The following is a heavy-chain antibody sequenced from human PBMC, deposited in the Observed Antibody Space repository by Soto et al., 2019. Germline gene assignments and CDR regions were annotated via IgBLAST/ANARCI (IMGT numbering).Heavy chain of an antibody. CDR2: IYYSGGT. V-gene: IGHV4-59*08. D-gene: IGHD3-10*01. J-gene: IGHJ3*02. Sequence: SETLSLTCTVSGGSISSYYWSWIRQPPGKGLEWIGYIYYSGGTNYNPSLKSRVTISVDTSKNQFSLKLSSVTAADTAVYYCARHSPYGSGSYYGDAFDIWGQGTMVTVSS. CDR3: ARHSPYGSGSYYGDAFDI. CDR1: GGSISSYY.